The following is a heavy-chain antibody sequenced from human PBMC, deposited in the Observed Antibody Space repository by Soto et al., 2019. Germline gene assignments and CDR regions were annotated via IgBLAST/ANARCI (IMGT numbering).Heavy chain of an antibody. J-gene: IGHJ6*02. D-gene: IGHD7-27*01. CDR3: ARNWGYDYYYCMDV. CDR1: GYTFTSYG. V-gene: IGHV1-18*01. Sequence: QVQLVQSGAEVKKPVASVKVSCKASGYTFTSYGISWVRQAPVQGLEWMGWISADNGNTNYAQKLQGRVTMTTDTSTITAYMELRSLRSDDTSVYYCARNWGYDYYYCMDVWGQGTTVTVSS. CDR2: ISADNGNT.